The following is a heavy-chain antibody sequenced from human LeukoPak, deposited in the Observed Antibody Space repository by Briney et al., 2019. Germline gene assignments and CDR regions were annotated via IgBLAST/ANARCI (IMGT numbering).Heavy chain of an antibody. Sequence: PSQTLSLTCTVSGGSISSGDYYWSWIRQPPGKGLEWIGYIYYSGSTYYNPSLKSRVTISVDTSKNQFSLKLSSVTAADTAVYYCARVSVVMGHLGQYYFDYWGQGTLVTVSS. V-gene: IGHV4-30-4*08. CDR2: IYYSGST. J-gene: IGHJ4*02. D-gene: IGHD4-23*01. CDR3: ARVSVVMGHLGQYYFDY. CDR1: GGSISSGDYY.